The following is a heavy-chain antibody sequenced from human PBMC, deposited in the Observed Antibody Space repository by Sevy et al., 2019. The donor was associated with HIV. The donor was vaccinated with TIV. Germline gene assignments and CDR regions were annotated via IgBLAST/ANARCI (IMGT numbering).Heavy chain of an antibody. Sequence: GGYLRLSCAASGFTFSSYAMSWVRQAPGKGLEWVSAISGSGGSTYYADSVKGRFTISRDNSKNTLYLQMNSLRAEDTAVYYCASNQARWGYFDYWGQGTLVTVSS. CDR2: ISGSGGST. D-gene: IGHD3-16*01. J-gene: IGHJ4*02. CDR3: ASNQARWGYFDY. V-gene: IGHV3-23*01. CDR1: GFTFSSYA.